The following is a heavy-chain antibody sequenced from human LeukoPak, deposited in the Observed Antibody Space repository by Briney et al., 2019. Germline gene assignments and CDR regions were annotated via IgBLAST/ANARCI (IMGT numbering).Heavy chain of an antibody. CDR1: GYTFTGYY. CDR2: INPNSGGT. J-gene: IGHJ5*02. Sequence: ASVKVSCKASGYTFTGYYMHWVRQAPGQGLEWMGWINPNSGGTNYAQKFRGRVTMTRDTSISTAYMELSRLRSDDTAVYYCASSSSWERYNWFDPWGQGTLVTVSS. D-gene: IGHD6-13*01. CDR3: ASSSSWERYNWFDP. V-gene: IGHV1-2*02.